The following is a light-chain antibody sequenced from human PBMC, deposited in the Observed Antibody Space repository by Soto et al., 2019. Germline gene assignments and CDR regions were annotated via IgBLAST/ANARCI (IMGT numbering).Light chain of an antibody. CDR3: QHANSFPALT. Sequence: DLQMPQSPSSVSASVGDRVTITCRASQGISSWLAWYQQKPGKAPKLLIYAASSLQSGVPSRFRVSGSGSEFTTTISSVQPEDFATYYCQHANSFPALTFGGGTNVEIK. J-gene: IGKJ4*01. CDR1: QGISSW. CDR2: AAS. V-gene: IGKV1-12*01.